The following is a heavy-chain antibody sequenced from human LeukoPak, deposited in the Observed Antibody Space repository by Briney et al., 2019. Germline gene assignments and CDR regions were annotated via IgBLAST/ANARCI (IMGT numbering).Heavy chain of an antibody. CDR1: GFTFSSYW. Sequence: GGSLRLSCAASGFTFSSYWMNWVRQAPGKGLVWVSRIASDGSSTTYADSVKGRFSISRDNSKNTLYLQMSSLRAEDTAVYYCASTSSPGYSSGWFGEVDYWGQGTLVTVSS. CDR2: IASDGSST. J-gene: IGHJ4*02. CDR3: ASTSSPGYSSGWFGEVDY. D-gene: IGHD6-19*01. V-gene: IGHV3-74*01.